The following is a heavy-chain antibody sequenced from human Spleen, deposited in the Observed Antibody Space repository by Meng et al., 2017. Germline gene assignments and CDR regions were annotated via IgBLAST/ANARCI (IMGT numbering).Heavy chain of an antibody. Sequence: SVKVSCKALGGIFSNYVIGWVRQAPGQGLEWMGGIIPIFGTTNYAQKFQGRVTITADESTSTAYMELSSLRSDDTAFYYCARVHFGVVGAYYFDYWGQGTLVTVSS. D-gene: IGHD2-15*01. CDR3: ARVHFGVVGAYYFDY. J-gene: IGHJ4*02. CDR2: IIPIFGTT. V-gene: IGHV1-69*13. CDR1: GGIFSNYV.